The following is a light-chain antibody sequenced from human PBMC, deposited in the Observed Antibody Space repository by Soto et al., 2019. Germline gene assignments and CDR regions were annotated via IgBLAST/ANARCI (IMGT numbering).Light chain of an antibody. J-gene: IGKJ1*01. CDR2: DAS. Sequence: AIQLTQSPSSLSASVGDRVTITCRASQGVSSSLAWYQQKPGTAPKLLIYDASDLETGVPSRFSGSGSGTDFTLTISSLQPEDFATYYCQQYYSYPRTFGQGTKVDVK. V-gene: IGKV1-13*02. CDR1: QGVSSS. CDR3: QQYYSYPRT.